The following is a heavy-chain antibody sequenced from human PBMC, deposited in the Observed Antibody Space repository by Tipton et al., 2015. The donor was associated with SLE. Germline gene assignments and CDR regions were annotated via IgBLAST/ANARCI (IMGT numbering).Heavy chain of an antibody. CDR3: AREGGRTVTIDY. J-gene: IGHJ4*02. CDR2: ISADNGYT. V-gene: IGHV1-18*01. CDR1: GYTFKTYG. Sequence: QLVQSGGEVKKPGASMRVSCKASGYTFKTYGISWVRQAPGQGLEWMGWISADNGYTNYAQKFQGRFTMTIDTSTSTAYMELRSLRSDDTAVYYCAREGGRTVTIDYWGQGTLVTVSS. D-gene: IGHD4-11*01.